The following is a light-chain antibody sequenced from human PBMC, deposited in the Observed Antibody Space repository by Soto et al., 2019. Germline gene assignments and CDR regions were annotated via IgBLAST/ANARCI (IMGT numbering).Light chain of an antibody. CDR3: QQYNSYPL. J-gene: IGKJ1*01. CDR2: AAS. CDR1: QDISNY. Sequence: SPLSQSPSSLSASVGDRVTITCRASQDISNYLAWYQQKPGKAPKLLIYAASTLESGVTSRFSGRGSGTDFTLTISSLQPDDFATYYCQQYNSYPLFGQGTKVDNK. V-gene: IGKV1-9*01.